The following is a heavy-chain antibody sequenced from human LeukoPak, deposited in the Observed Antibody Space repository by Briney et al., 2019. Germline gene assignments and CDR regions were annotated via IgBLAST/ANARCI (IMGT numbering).Heavy chain of an antibody. CDR3: AKPGVRGVIMWSFDY. D-gene: IGHD3-10*01. J-gene: IGHJ4*02. V-gene: IGHV3-23*01. CDR1: GFTLSSYA. Sequence: GGSLRLSCAASGFTLSSYAMSWVRQAPGKGLEWVSAISGSGGSTYYADSVKGRFTISRDNSKNTLYLQMNSLRAEDTAVYYCAKPGVRGVIMWSFDYWGQGTLVTVSS. CDR2: ISGSGGST.